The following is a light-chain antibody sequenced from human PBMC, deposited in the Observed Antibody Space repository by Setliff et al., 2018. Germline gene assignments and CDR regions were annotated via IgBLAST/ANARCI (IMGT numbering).Light chain of an antibody. V-gene: IGLV2-14*01. CDR3: MSYITIRTYV. J-gene: IGLJ1*01. CDR2: EVS. Sequence: QPASVSGSPGQSITISCAGTSSDVGAYSHVSWYQQYPGKAPKLMISEVSNRPSGVSYRFSGSKSGNTASLTISGLQAEDEADYYCMSYITIRTYVFGTGTKVTVL. CDR1: SSDVGAYSH.